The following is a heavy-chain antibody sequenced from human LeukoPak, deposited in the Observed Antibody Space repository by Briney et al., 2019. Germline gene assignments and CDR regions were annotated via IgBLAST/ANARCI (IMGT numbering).Heavy chain of an antibody. D-gene: IGHD3-10*01. V-gene: IGHV4-34*01. J-gene: IGHJ4*02. CDR3: ARGSGSSYNLIDY. Sequence: SETLSLTCAVYGGSFSGYYWSWIRQPPGKGLEWIGEINHSGSTNYNPSLKSRVTISVDTSKNQFSLKLSSVTAADTAVYYCARGSGSSYNLIDYWGQGTLVTVSS. CDR1: GGSFSGYY. CDR2: INHSGST.